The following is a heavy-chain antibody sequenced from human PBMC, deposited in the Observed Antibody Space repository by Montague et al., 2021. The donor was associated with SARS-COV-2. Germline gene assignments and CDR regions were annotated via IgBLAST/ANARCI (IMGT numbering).Heavy chain of an antibody. D-gene: IGHD5-12*01. J-gene: IGHJ4*02. CDR2: INSDGSST. CDR1: GFTFSNYW. V-gene: IGHV3-74*01. CDR3: ASVSRYSGYEADY. Sequence: SLRLSCAASGFTFSNYWMHWVRQAPGKGLVWVSRINSDGSSTTYADSVKGRFTISRDNAKNTVYLQMNSLRAEDSAVYYCASVSRYSGYEADYWGQGTLVTVSS.